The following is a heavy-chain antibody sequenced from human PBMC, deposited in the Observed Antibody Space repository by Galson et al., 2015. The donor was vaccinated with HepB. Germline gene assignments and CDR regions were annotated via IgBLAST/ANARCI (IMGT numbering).Heavy chain of an antibody. D-gene: IGHD3-22*01. CDR2: ISSSSSTI. V-gene: IGHV3-48*02. Sequence: SLRLSCAASGFTFSSYSMNWVRQAPGKGLEWVSYISSSSSTIYYADSVKGRFTISRDNAKNSLYLQMNSLRDEDTAVYYCARDKRYDSSGYRTFPDAFDIWGQGTMVTVSS. J-gene: IGHJ3*02. CDR3: ARDKRYDSSGYRTFPDAFDI. CDR1: GFTFSSYS.